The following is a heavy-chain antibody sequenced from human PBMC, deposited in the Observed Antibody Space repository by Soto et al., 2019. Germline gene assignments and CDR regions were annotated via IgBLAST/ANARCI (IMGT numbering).Heavy chain of an antibody. CDR1: GYTFTSYY. J-gene: IGHJ6*03. V-gene: IGHV1-46*03. Sequence: GASVKVSCKASGYTFTSYYIHWVRQAPGQGLEWMGVINPFDDSTIYAQRFQGRVTMTSDTSTSTVFMEVSSLRSEDTAVYHCAREEMPTVNNYYYYMDFWGKGTTVTVSS. D-gene: IGHD4-4*01. CDR2: INPFDDST. CDR3: AREEMPTVNNYYYYMDF.